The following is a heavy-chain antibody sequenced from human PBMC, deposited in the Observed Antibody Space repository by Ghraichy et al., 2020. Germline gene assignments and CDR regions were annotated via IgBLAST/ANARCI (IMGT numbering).Heavy chain of an antibody. CDR1: GGSHICLH. V-gene: IGHV4-34*01. CDR2: INHSGRT. Sequence: SETLSLTCPVNGGSHICLHSTCTRSSPVYGLEKNGEINHSGRTKHDPSLKSRVTISVDTSRNQFSLQLSSVTATDTAVYYCASLFPFDYWGQGTLVTVSS. J-gene: IGHJ4*02. D-gene: IGHD2-21*01. CDR3: ASLFPFDY.